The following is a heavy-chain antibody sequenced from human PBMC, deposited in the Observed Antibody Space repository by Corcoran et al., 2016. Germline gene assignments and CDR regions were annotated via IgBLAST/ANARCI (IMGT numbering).Heavy chain of an antibody. CDR1: GFTFSSYG. J-gene: IGHJ4*02. CDR3: AKDDGNFGGSGWTNPLRY. D-gene: IGHD6-19*01. V-gene: IGHV3-30*18. Sequence: QVQLVESGGGVVQPGRSLRLSCAASGFTFSSYGMHWVRQAPGKGLEWVAVISYDGSNKYYADSVKGRFTISRDNSKNTLYLQMNSLRAEDTAVYYCAKDDGNFGGSGWTNPLRYWGQGTLVTVSS. CDR2: ISYDGSNK.